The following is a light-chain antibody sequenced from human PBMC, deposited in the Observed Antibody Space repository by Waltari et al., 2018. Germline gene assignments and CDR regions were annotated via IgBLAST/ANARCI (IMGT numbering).Light chain of an antibody. Sequence: DIQMTQSPSSLSPSVGARVTITCRASENVNNFLNWYQQKPGKAPKLLIYKASTLQSGVPSRFSGSGSGTDFTFTISSLQPEDVATYYCQQNYGVPRTFGGGTKGEIK. CDR3: QQNYGVPRT. V-gene: IGKV1-39*01. J-gene: IGKJ4*01. CDR2: KAS. CDR1: ENVNNF.